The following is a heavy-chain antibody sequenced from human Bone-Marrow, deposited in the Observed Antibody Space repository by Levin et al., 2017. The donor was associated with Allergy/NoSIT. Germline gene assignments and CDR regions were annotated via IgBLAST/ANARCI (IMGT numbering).Heavy chain of an antibody. D-gene: IGHD6-19*01. Sequence: KTSETLSLTCAVYGGSFSGYYWSWIRQPPGKGLEWIGEINHSGSTNYNPSLKSRVTISVDTSKNQFSLKLSSVTAADTAVYYCARAGGIAVARNGMDVWGQGTTVTVSS. J-gene: IGHJ6*02. CDR1: GGSFSGYY. V-gene: IGHV4-34*01. CDR2: INHSGST. CDR3: ARAGGIAVARNGMDV.